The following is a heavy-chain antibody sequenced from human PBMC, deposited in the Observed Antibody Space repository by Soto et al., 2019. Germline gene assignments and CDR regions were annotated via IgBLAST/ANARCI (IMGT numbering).Heavy chain of an antibody. D-gene: IGHD6-19*01. CDR1: GPNFSSNV. CDR2: IWYDGGNK. Sequence: QVQLVESGGGVVQPGRSLRLSCAASGPNFSSNVMHWVRQAPGKGLEWVAVIWYDGGNKYYADSVKGRFTISRDNSKNMLYLQMNSLRAEDTAVYYCARDGQWLPRDGLRSSYYFDYWGQGNLVTVSS. CDR3: ARDGQWLPRDGLRSSYYFDY. J-gene: IGHJ4*02. V-gene: IGHV3-33*01.